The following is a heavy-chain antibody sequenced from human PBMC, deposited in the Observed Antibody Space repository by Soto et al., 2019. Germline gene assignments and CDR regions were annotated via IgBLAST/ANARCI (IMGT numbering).Heavy chain of an antibody. CDR2: IKSKTDGGTT. J-gene: IGHJ6*02. D-gene: IGHD3-3*01. CDR1: GFTFSNAW. Sequence: GGSLRLSCAASGFTFSNAWMSWVRQAPGKGLEWVGRIKSKTDGGTTDYAAPVKGRFTISRDDSKNTLYLQMNSLKTEDTAVYYCTTLKTYYDFWSGYYKSDYYGMDVWGQGTTVTVSS. CDR3: TTLKTYYDFWSGYYKSDYYGMDV. V-gene: IGHV3-15*01.